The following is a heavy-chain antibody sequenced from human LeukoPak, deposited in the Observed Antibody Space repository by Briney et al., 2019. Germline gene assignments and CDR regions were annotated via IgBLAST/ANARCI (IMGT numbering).Heavy chain of an antibody. CDR3: VRYSGYDYFFDY. CDR2: INSDGSST. CDR1: GFTFSSYW. V-gene: IGHV3-74*01. J-gene: IGHJ4*02. Sequence: GGSLRLSCAASGFTFSSYWMHWVRQAPGKGLVWVSRINSDGSSTSYADSVKGRFTVSRDNSKNTLYLQMNSLRTEDTAVYYCVRYSGYDYFFDYWGQGSLVTVSS. D-gene: IGHD5-12*01.